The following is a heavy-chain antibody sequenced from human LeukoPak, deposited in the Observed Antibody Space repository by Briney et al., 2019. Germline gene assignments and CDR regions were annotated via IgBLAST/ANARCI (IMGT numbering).Heavy chain of an antibody. D-gene: IGHD4-11*01. J-gene: IGHJ6*03. CDR3: ARAPYSNYDYYYSMDV. Sequence: PSEALSLTCTVSGGSISSYYWSWIRQPPGKGLEWIGYIYYSGSTNHNPSLKSRVTISVDTSKNQFSLKLSSVTAADTAVYYCARAPYSNYDYYYSMDVWGKGTTVTVSS. CDR1: GGSISSYY. V-gene: IGHV4-59*01. CDR2: IYYSGST.